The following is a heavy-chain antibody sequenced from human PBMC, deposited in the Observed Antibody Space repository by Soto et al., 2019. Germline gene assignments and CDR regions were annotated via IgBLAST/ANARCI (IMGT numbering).Heavy chain of an antibody. CDR3: ARTHTSCYMCWFDP. CDR2: INPDSGGT. Sequence: QVPLVQSGAEVKKPGASVKVSCKASGYTFTGYYIHWVRQAPGQGLEWMGWINPDSGGTNSAQKFQGRVTMTRDTSITTAYMELSRLRSDDTAVYYCARTHTSCYMCWFDPWGQGTLVTVSS. CDR1: GYTFTGYY. V-gene: IGHV1-2*02. J-gene: IGHJ5*02. D-gene: IGHD2-2*02.